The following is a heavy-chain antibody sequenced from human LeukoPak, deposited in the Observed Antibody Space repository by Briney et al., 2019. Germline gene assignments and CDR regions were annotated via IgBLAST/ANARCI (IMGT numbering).Heavy chain of an antibody. CDR3: ARMQNEGGYT. V-gene: IGHV1-2*02. D-gene: IGHD5-12*01. J-gene: IGHJ4*02. CDR1: GYTFTGYH. CDR2: INPNSGGT. Sequence: GASVKVSCKASGYTFTGYHMHWVRQAPGQGLEWMGWINPNSGGTNYAQKFQGRVTMTRDTSISTAYMELSRLRSDDTAVYYCARMQNEGGYTWGQGTLVTVSS.